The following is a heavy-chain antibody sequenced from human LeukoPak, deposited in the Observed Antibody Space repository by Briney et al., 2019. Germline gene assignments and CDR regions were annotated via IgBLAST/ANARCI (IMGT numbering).Heavy chain of an antibody. Sequence: PGGSLRLSCAASGFTFSSYGMHWVRQAPGKGLEWVAVIWYDGSNKYYADSVKGRFTISRDNSKNTLYLQMNSLRAEDTAVYYCARVMRGEYSSSLEAFDIWGQGTMVTVSS. CDR1: GFTFSSYG. V-gene: IGHV3-33*08. CDR3: ARVMRGEYSSSLEAFDI. CDR2: IWYDGSNK. D-gene: IGHD6-6*01. J-gene: IGHJ3*02.